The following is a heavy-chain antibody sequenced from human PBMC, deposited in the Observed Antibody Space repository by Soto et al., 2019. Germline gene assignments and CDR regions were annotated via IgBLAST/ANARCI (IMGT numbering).Heavy chain of an antibody. CDR1: GFTFSSYS. V-gene: IGHV3-21*01. J-gene: IGHJ6*02. CDR3: ATIYSYGYGDYYYGMDV. CDR2: ISSSSSYI. Sequence: PGGSLRLSCAASGFTFSSYSMNWVRQAPGKGLEWVSSISSSSSYIYYADSVKGRFTISRDNAKNSLYLQMNSLRAEDTAVYYCATIYSYGYGDYYYGMDVWGQGTTVTVSS. D-gene: IGHD5-18*01.